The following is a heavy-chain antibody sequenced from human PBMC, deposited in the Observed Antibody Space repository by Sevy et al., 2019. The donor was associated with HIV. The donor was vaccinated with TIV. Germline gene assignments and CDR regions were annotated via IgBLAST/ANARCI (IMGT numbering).Heavy chain of an antibody. CDR3: AKVLHIVEIPAAIDYYYGMDV. J-gene: IGHJ6*02. D-gene: IGHD2-2*01. CDR1: GFTFSTYG. V-gene: IGHV3-30*02. Sequence: GGSLRLSCAASGFTFSTYGMHWVRQAPGKGLEWVAFIRFDGSIKYYTDSVKGRLTISRDNSKNTLYLQMNSLRAEDTAVYFCAKVLHIVEIPAAIDYYYGMDVRGQGTTVTVSS. CDR2: IRFDGSIK.